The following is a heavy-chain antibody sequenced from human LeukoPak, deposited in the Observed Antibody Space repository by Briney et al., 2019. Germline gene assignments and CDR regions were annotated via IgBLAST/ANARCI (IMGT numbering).Heavy chain of an antibody. V-gene: IGHV3-48*01. CDR1: GFTFSSYS. J-gene: IGHJ4*02. D-gene: IGHD2-2*01. Sequence: GGSLRLSCAASGFTFSSYSMNWVRQAPGKGLEWVSYISSSSSTIYYADSVKGRFTISRDNSKNTLYLQMNSLRAEDTAVYYCAKDPQLIRPYYFDYWGQGTLVSVSS. CDR3: AKDPQLIRPYYFDY. CDR2: ISSSSSTI.